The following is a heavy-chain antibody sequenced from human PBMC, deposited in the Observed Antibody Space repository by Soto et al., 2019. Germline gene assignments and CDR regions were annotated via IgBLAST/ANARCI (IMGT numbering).Heavy chain of an antibody. CDR2: IKQDGSEK. V-gene: IGHV3-7*01. D-gene: IGHD3-9*01. CDR1: GFTFSSYW. CDR3: ARVFFQGYYDILTGYPNFDY. Sequence: GSLRLSCSASGFTFSSYWMSCVRQAPGKGLEWVANIKQDGSEKYYVDSVKGRFAISRDNAKNSLYLQMNSLRAEDTAVYYCARVFFQGYYDILTGYPNFDYWGQGTLVTVSS. J-gene: IGHJ4*02.